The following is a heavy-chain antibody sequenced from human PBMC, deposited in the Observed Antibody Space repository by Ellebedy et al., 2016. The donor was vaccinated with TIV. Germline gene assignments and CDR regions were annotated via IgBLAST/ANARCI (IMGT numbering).Heavy chain of an antibody. CDR2: IYRAGFS. Sequence: SETLSLTCNVSGDSINNSDYWAWIRQPPGKGLEWIGTIYRAGFSYYNPSLKTRVTMSVDTSKNQFSLKLTSVTATDTAVYYCATDQFLKWFQDWGQGTLVTVSS. CDR3: ATDQFLKWFQD. V-gene: IGHV4-38-2*02. J-gene: IGHJ4*02. D-gene: IGHD3-3*01. CDR1: GDSINNSDY.